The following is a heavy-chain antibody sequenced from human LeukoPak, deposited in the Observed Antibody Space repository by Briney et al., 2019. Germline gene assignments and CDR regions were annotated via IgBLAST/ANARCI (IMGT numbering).Heavy chain of an antibody. CDR3: ARVRDYDFWSGPDAYYFDY. CDR2: IYYSGST. Sequence: KPSETLSLTCTVSGGSISSYYRSWIRQPPGKGLEWIGYIYYSGSTNYNPSLKSRVTISVDTSKNQFSLKLSSVTAADTAVYYCARVRDYDFWSGPDAYYFDYWGQGTLVTVSS. D-gene: IGHD3-3*01. CDR1: GGSISSYY. J-gene: IGHJ4*02. V-gene: IGHV4-59*01.